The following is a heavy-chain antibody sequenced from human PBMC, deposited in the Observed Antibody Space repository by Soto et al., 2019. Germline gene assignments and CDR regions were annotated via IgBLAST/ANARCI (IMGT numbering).Heavy chain of an antibody. D-gene: IGHD6-13*01. Sequence: QLQLQESGPGLVKPSETLSLTCTVSGGSISSSSYYWGWIRQPPGKGLEWIGSIYYSGSTYYNPSLKSRVTISVDTSKNQFSLKLSSVTAADTAVYYCARHLKAAAGAKLGWFDPWGQGTLVTVSS. CDR3: ARHLKAAAGAKLGWFDP. CDR1: GGSISSSSYY. V-gene: IGHV4-39*01. CDR2: IYYSGST. J-gene: IGHJ5*02.